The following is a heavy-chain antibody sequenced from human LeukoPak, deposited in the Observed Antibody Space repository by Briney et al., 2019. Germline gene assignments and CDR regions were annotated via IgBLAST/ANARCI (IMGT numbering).Heavy chain of an antibody. D-gene: IGHD3-3*01. J-gene: IGHJ4*02. V-gene: IGHV4-4*07. Sequence: SETLSLTCTVSGGSISSYYWSWIRQPAGKGLEWIGRIYTGGSTNYNPSLKSRVTMSVDTSKNQFSLKLSSVTAADTAVYYCARNHLRFLEWSFDYWGQGTLVTVSS. CDR2: IYTGGST. CDR1: GGSISSYY. CDR3: ARNHLRFLEWSFDY.